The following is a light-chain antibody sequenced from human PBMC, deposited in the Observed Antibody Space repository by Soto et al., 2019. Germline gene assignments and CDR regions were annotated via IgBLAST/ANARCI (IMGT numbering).Light chain of an antibody. J-gene: IGKJ5*01. Sequence: EIVMTQSPATLSVSPGERATLSCRASQSVSKSLAWYQQKPGQAPRLLIFGASTRATGIPARFSGSGSETEFTLTISSLQSEDFAVYYCKQYNNWPPITFGQGTRLEIK. CDR2: GAS. CDR3: KQYNNWPPIT. V-gene: IGKV3-15*01. CDR1: QSVSKS.